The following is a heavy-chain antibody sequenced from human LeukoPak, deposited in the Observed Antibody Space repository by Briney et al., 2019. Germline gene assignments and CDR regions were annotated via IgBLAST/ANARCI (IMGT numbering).Heavy chain of an antibody. D-gene: IGHD3-10*01. J-gene: IGHJ4*02. CDR3: AREYYYGSGSFDY. CDR1: GFTFRSYE. Sequence: GGSLRLSCAASGFTFRSYEMNWVRQAAGKGREWVSYISSSGSTIFYADSVKGRFTISRDNAKNSLYLQMNSLRAEDTAVYYCAREYYYGSGSFDYWGQGTLVTVSS. V-gene: IGHV3-48*03. CDR2: ISSSGSTI.